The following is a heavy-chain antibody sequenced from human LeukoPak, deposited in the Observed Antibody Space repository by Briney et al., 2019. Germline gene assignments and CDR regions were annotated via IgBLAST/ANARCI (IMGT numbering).Heavy chain of an antibody. Sequence: ASVKVSCKASGYTFNTYGITWVRQAPGQGLEWMGIINPSGGSTSYAQKFQGRVTMTRDMSTSTVYMELSSLRSEDTAVYYCARGGSGSYYSCDYWGQGTLVTVSS. J-gene: IGHJ4*02. CDR2: INPSGGST. V-gene: IGHV1-46*02. CDR1: GYTFNTYG. D-gene: IGHD1-26*01. CDR3: ARGGSGSYYSCDY.